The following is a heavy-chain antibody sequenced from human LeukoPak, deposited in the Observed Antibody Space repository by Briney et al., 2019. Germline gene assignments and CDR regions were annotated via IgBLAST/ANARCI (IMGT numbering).Heavy chain of an antibody. CDR2: ISWNSDSI. Sequence: GGSLRLSCAASGFTFDDYAMHWVRQAPGKGLEWVSGISWNSDSIGYADSVRGRFTISRDNAKNSLYLQMNSLRAEDTALYYCAKDLGYCSSTSCRGFDYWGQGTLVTVSS. J-gene: IGHJ4*02. D-gene: IGHD2-2*01. CDR3: AKDLGYCSSTSCRGFDY. CDR1: GFTFDDYA. V-gene: IGHV3-9*01.